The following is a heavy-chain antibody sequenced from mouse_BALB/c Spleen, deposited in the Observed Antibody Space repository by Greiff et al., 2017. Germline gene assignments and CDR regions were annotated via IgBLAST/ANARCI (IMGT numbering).Heavy chain of an antibody. V-gene: IGHV1S81*02. CDR2: INPGNGGT. D-gene: IGHD1-1*02. J-gene: IGHJ2*01. CDR1: GYTFTSYY. CDR3: SRSNYLDY. Sequence: QVQLQQSGAELVKPGASVKLSCMASGYTFTSYYMYWVKQRPGQGLEWIGEINPGNGGTNFNEKFKSKATLTVDKSSSTAYIQLSSLTSEDAAVYYCSRSNYLDYWGQGTTLTVSS.